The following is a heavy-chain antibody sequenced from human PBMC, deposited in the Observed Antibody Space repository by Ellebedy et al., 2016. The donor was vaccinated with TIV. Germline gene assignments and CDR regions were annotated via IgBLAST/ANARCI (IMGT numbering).Heavy chain of an antibody. D-gene: IGHD2-21*02. V-gene: IGHV1-2*02. CDR1: GYTFTAYH. CDR2: IYPYSGGT. J-gene: IGHJ4*02. Sequence: ASVKVSCKASGYTFTAYHIHWVRQALGQGLEWMGWIYPYSGGTNYAPKFQGRVTMTRDTSTSTVYMELSSLRSEDTALYHCARGCGGDREFGYWGQGTLVTVSS. CDR3: ARGCGGDREFGY.